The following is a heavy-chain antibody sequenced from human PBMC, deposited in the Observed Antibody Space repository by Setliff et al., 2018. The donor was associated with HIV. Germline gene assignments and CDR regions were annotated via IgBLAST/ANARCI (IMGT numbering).Heavy chain of an antibody. Sequence: SVKVSCKASGGTFSSYAIGWVRQAPGQGLEWMGGIIPILGIANYAQKFQGRVTITADKSTSTAYMELSSLRSEDTAVYYCARAVSGWYARKPSFDYWGQGTLVTVSS. CDR2: IIPILGIA. D-gene: IGHD6-19*01. CDR1: GGTFSSYA. J-gene: IGHJ4*02. V-gene: IGHV1-69*10. CDR3: ARAVSGWYARKPSFDY.